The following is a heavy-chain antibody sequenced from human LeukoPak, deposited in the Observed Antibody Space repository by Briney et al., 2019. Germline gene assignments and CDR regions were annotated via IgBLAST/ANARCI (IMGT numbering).Heavy chain of an antibody. J-gene: IGHJ4*02. CDR2: LSDTGDSR. V-gene: IGHV3-23*01. CDR1: GFTLSKHP. CDR3: AKGDCASGSCYFDD. Sequence: GGSLRLSCAASGFTLSKHPMYWVRQAPGKGLEWVSSLSDTGDSRHYADSVKGRFTISRDSARSALHLQMNSLRAEDTAVYYCAKGDCASGSCYFDDWGQGSQVTVSS. D-gene: IGHD2-8*01.